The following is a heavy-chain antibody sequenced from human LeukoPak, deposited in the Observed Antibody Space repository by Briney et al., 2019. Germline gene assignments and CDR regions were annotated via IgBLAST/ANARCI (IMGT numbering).Heavy chain of an antibody. D-gene: IGHD3-22*01. Sequence: GGSLRLSCAASGFTFSSYGMHWVRQAPGKGLEWVAFIRYDGSNKYYADSVKGRFTISRDNSKNTLYLQMNSLRAGDTAVYYCAKDREVVTSPYYYYMDVWGKGTTVTVSS. CDR2: IRYDGSNK. CDR1: GFTFSSYG. V-gene: IGHV3-30*02. J-gene: IGHJ6*03. CDR3: AKDREVVTSPYYYYMDV.